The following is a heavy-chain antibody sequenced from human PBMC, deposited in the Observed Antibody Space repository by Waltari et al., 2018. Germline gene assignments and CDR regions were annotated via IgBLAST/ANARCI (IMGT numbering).Heavy chain of an antibody. CDR3: ARDYVSGTYYYMDV. D-gene: IGHD3-10*01. V-gene: IGHV1-8*03. Sequence: VQLVQAGAEVKKPGASVKVSGKASGYSLTSYIINWVRQAAGQGLEWMGWMNPPSRSTGYAQKFQDRVTITRNTSLGTAYMELRSLRSEDTAVYYCARDYVSGTYYYMDVWGKGTTVTVSS. CDR2: MNPPSRST. J-gene: IGHJ6*03. CDR1: GYSLTSYI.